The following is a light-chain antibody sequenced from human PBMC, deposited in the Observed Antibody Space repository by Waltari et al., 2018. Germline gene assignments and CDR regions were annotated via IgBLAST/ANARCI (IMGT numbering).Light chain of an antibody. CDR3: CSYAGSYTLL. J-gene: IGLJ3*02. Sequence: QSALTQPRSVSGSPGQSVTISCTGTSSAVGSYNYFSWYQQHPGKAPKLIIYDVNKRPSGVPDRFSGSRSGNTASLTISGLQAEDEADYYCCSYAGSYTLLFDGGTKVTVL. V-gene: IGLV2-11*01. CDR2: DVN. CDR1: SSAVGSYNY.